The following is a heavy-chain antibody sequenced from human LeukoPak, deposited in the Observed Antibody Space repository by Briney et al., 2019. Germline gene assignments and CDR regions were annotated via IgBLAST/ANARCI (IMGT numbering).Heavy chain of an antibody. CDR1: GGSFSGYY. J-gene: IGHJ4*02. D-gene: IGHD3-10*01. CDR3: ARDGSGTLHY. CDR2: IIHSGST. Sequence: SETLSLTCAVYGGSFSGYYWSWIRQPPGKGLEWIGEIIHSGSTNYNPSLKSRVTISVDTSKNQFSLKLSSVTAADTAVYYCARDGSGTLHYWGQGTLVTVSS. V-gene: IGHV4-34*12.